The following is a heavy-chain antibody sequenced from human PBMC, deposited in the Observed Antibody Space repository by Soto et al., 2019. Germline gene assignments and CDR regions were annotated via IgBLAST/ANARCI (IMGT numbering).Heavy chain of an antibody. CDR3: AQVDAYTYRTEH. CDR2: IGRTNNT. CDR1: GFTFSNSA. V-gene: IGHV3-23*01. J-gene: IGHJ1*01. D-gene: IGHD3-16*02. Sequence: EVHLLESGGGLVQPGGSLRLSCAASGFTFSNSAMTWVRQARGKGPEWVSSIGRTNNTHYADSVKGRFAISSDNSQNTLYLQLTTLTAGDTAVYFCAQVDAYTYRTEHWGQGPLVTVSS.